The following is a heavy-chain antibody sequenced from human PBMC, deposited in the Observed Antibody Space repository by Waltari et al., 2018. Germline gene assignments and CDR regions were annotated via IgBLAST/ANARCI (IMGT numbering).Heavy chain of an antibody. J-gene: IGHJ5*02. CDR3: ARDQRDSSGYLNWFDP. CDR1: GGSISSYY. V-gene: IGHV4-4*09. CDR2: IYTSGST. D-gene: IGHD3-22*01. Sequence: QVQLQESGPGLVKPSETLSLTCTVSGGSISSYYWNWIPQPPGKGLEWIGYIYTSGSTNYNPSLKSRVTISVDTSKNQFSLKLSSVTAADTAVYYCARDQRDSSGYLNWFDPWGQGTLVTVSS.